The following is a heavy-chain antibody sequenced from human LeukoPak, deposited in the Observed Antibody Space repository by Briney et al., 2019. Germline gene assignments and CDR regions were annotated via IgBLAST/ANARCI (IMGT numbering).Heavy chain of an antibody. V-gene: IGHV3-11*04. Sequence: GGSLRLSCAASGFTFSDYYMSWIRQAPGKGLEWGSYISSSGSTIYYGDSVKGRFTISRDNDKNSLYLQMNSLRAEDTAVYYCARDFARYYYDSSGLSDYWGQGTLVTVSS. CDR3: ARDFARYYYDSSGLSDY. D-gene: IGHD3-22*01. J-gene: IGHJ4*02. CDR2: ISSSGSTI. CDR1: GFTFSDYY.